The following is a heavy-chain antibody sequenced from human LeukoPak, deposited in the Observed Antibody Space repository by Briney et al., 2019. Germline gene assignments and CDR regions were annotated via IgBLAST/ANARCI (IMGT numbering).Heavy chain of an antibody. CDR1: GFTFSNYW. CDR3: ARERLPPWLVSYYYYYGMDV. J-gene: IGHJ6*02. D-gene: IGHD6-19*01. V-gene: IGHV3-74*01. CDR2: INSDGSST. Sequence: PGGSLRLSCVASGFTFSNYWMHWVRQAPGKGLVWVSRINSDGSSTSYADSVKGRFTISRDNAKNTLYLQMNSLRAEDTAVYYCARERLPPWLVSYYYYYGMDVWGQGTTVTVSS.